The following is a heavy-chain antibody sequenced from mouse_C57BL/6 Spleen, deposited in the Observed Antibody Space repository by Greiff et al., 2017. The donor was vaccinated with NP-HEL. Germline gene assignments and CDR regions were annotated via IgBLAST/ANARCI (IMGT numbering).Heavy chain of an antibody. CDR1: GFTFSSYA. CDR3: ARDDYSF. V-gene: IGHV5-4*01. Sequence: EVMLVESGGGLVKPGASLKLSCAASGFTFSSYAMSWVRQTPEKRLEWVATISDGGSYTYYPDNVKGRFTISRDNAKNNLYLQMSHLKSEDTAMYYCARDDYSFWGQGTLVTVSA. J-gene: IGHJ3*01. D-gene: IGHD2-4*01. CDR2: ISDGGSYT.